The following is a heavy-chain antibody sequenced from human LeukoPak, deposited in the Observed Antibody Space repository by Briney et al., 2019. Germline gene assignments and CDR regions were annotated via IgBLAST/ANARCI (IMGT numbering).Heavy chain of an antibody. D-gene: IGHD5-24*01. V-gene: IGHV3-21*01. CDR2: ISSSSSYI. CDR3: ARGDGGYRPSWFDP. J-gene: IGHJ5*02. Sequence: GGSLRLSCAASGFTFSSYSMNWVRQAPGKGLECVSSISSSSSYIYYADSVKGRFTISRDNAKNSLYLQMNSLRAEDTAVYYCARGDGGYRPSWFDPWGQGTLVTVSP. CDR1: GFTFSSYS.